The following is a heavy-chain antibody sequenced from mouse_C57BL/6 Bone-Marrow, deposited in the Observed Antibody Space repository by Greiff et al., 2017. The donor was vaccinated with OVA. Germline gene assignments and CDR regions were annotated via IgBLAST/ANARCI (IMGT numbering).Heavy chain of an antibody. CDR1: GFTFSDYY. CDR3: ARHADPAWFAY. Sequence: EVKLVESGGGLVQPGGSLKLSCAASGFTFSDYYMYWVRQTPEKRLEWVAYLSNGGGSTYYPDTVKGRFTISSDNAKNTLYLQMSRLKSEDTAMYYCARHADPAWFAYWGQGTLVTVSA. V-gene: IGHV5-12*01. J-gene: IGHJ3*01. CDR2: LSNGGGST.